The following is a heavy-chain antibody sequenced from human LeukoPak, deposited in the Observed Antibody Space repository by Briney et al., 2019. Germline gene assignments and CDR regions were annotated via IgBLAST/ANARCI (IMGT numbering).Heavy chain of an antibody. V-gene: IGHV3-7*01. CDR1: GFSFSSYW. CDR3: ARDEGYCSSTSCYFYYFDY. CDR2: IRQDGSKE. J-gene: IGHJ4*02. D-gene: IGHD2-2*01. Sequence: GGSLRLSCGASGFSFSSYWMSWVRQAPGKGLEWVANIRQDGSKEYYVDSVKGRFTISRDNAKNSLSLQMNSLRAKDTAVYYCARDEGYCSSTSCYFYYFDYWGQGTLVTVSS.